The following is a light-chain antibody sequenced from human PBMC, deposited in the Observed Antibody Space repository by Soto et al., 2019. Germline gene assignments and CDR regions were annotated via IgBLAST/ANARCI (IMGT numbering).Light chain of an antibody. CDR2: GAS. J-gene: IGKJ3*01. Sequence: EIVLTQSPGTLSLSPGERATLSCRASQSVSSSYLAWYQQKPGQAPRLLIYGASSRATGIPDRSSGSGSGTDFTLTISRLEPEDFAVYYCQQYGSSPGFTFGPGTTVDIK. V-gene: IGKV3-20*01. CDR3: QQYGSSPGFT. CDR1: QSVSSSY.